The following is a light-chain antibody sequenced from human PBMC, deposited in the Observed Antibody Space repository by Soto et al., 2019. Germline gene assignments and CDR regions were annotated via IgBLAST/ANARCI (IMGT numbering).Light chain of an antibody. Sequence: QSALTQPASVSGSPGQSITISCTGTSSDVGRYNLVSWYQQHPGKAPKLMIYEGSKRPSGVSNLFSGSKSGNTASLTISGLQAEDEADYYCCSYAGSRTWVFGGGTKLTVL. V-gene: IGLV2-23*01. CDR2: EGS. CDR3: CSYAGSRTWV. CDR1: SSDVGRYNL. J-gene: IGLJ3*02.